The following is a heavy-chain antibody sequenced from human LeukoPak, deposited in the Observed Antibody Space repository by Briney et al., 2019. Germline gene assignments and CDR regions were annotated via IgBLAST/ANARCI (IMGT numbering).Heavy chain of an antibody. D-gene: IGHD1-26*01. CDR1: GYTFTSYG. J-gene: IGHJ5*02. Sequence: ASVTVSCKASGYTFTSYGISWVRQAPGQGLEWMGWISAYNGNTNYAQKLQGRVTMATDTSTSTAYMELRSLRSDDTAVYYCARSTDEYNWFDPWGQGTLVTVSS. CDR3: ARSTDEYNWFDP. V-gene: IGHV1-18*01. CDR2: ISAYNGNT.